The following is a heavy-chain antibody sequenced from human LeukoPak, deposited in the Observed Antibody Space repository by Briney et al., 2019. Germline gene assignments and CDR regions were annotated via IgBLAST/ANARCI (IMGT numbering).Heavy chain of an antibody. CDR1: GFTFSSYG. CDR3: AKDYWVVTASPRPQPFDY. Sequence: GGSLRLSCAASGFTFSSYGMHWVRQAPGKGLEWVAFIRYDGSNKYYADSVKGRFTISRDNSKNTLYLQMSSLRAEDTALYYCAKDYWVVTASPRPQPFDYWGQGTLVTVSS. D-gene: IGHD2-21*02. V-gene: IGHV3-30*02. J-gene: IGHJ4*02. CDR2: IRYDGSNK.